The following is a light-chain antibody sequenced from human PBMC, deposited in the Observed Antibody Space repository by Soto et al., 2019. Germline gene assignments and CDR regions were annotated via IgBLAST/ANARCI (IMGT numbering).Light chain of an antibody. V-gene: IGLV3-21*01. CDR3: QVWDSGSAHVF. CDR1: NIGSKG. J-gene: IGLJ2*01. Sequence: SYELTQPPSVSVAPGETARISCGGNNIGSKGVHWYQQKPGQAPVLVIYSDTDLPPVIPERFSGSNSANMATLTISRVEAGDEADYYCQVWDSGSAHVFFGGGTTLTVL. CDR2: SDT.